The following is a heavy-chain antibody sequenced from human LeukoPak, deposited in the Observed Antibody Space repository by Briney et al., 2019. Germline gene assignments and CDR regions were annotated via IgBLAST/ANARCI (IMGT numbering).Heavy chain of an antibody. CDR3: ARGQQLEAYFDY. D-gene: IGHD6-13*01. CDR2: INHSGST. Sequence: LETLSLTCAVYGGSFSGYYWSWIRQPPGKGLEWIGEINHSGSTNYNPSLKSRVTISVDTSKNQFSLKLSSVTAADTAVYYCARGQQLEAYFDYWGQGTLVTVSS. V-gene: IGHV4-34*01. J-gene: IGHJ4*02. CDR1: GGSFSGYY.